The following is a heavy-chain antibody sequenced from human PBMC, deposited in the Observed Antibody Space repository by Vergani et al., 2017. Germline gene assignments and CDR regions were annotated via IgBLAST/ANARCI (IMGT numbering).Heavy chain of an antibody. J-gene: IGHJ4*02. D-gene: IGHD2-2*01. Sequence: QVQLVQSGAEVKKPGSSVKVSRKASGGTFSSYAISWVRQAPGQGLEWMGGIIPIFGTANYAQKFQGRVTMTRDTSTSTVYMELSSLRSEDTAVYYCARVKGYCSSTSCQRPFDYWGQGTLVTVSS. CDR3: ARVKGYCSSTSCQRPFDY. V-gene: IGHV1-69*05. CDR2: IIPIFGTA. CDR1: GGTFSSYA.